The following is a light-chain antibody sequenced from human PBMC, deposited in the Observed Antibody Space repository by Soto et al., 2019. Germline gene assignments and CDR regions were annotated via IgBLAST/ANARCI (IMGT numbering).Light chain of an antibody. Sequence: QSALTQPASVSGSPGQSITISCTGNSSDVGGYNYVSWYQQHPGKAPKLMIYEVSNRPSGVSNRFFGSKSGNTASLTISGLQAEDEADYFCNSYGSTSTLYVFGTGTKLTVL. CDR3: NSYGSTSTLYV. CDR1: SSDVGGYNY. V-gene: IGLV2-14*01. CDR2: EVS. J-gene: IGLJ1*01.